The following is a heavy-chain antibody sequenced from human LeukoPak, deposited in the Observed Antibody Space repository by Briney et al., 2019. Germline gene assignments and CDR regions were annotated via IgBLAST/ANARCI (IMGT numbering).Heavy chain of an antibody. J-gene: IGHJ4*02. CDR2: INHSGST. CDR3: ARPAYRTNGVCYYFDY. CDR1: GGSFSGYY. D-gene: IGHD2-8*01. V-gene: IGHV4-34*01. Sequence: PSETLSLTCAVYGGSFSGYYWSWIRQSPGKGLEWIGEINHSGSTNYNPSLKSRVTISVDTSKNQFSLKLSSVTAADTAVYYCARPAYRTNGVCYYFDYWGQGTLVTVSS.